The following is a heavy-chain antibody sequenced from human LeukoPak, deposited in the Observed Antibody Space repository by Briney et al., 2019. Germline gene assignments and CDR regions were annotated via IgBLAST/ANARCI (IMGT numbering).Heavy chain of an antibody. D-gene: IGHD2-2*01. Sequence: GGSLRLSCAASGFTFSSYSMNWVRQAPGKGLEWVSSISSRSSYIYYADSVKGRFTISRDNAKNSLYLQMNSLRAEDTAVYYCAREYQLLFWFDPWGQGTLVTVSS. CDR3: AREYQLLFWFDP. V-gene: IGHV3-21*01. CDR1: GFTFSSYS. CDR2: ISSRSSYI. J-gene: IGHJ5*02.